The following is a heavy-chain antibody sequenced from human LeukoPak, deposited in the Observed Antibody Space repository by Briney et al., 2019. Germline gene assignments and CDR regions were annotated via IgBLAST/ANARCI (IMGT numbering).Heavy chain of an antibody. CDR3: ASGRDYLDY. Sequence: PGGSLRLSCAASGFTFSSYWMSWVRQAPGKGLEWVAKIKQDGSEKDYVDSVKGRFTISRDNAKNSLYVQMNSLRAEDTAVYYCASGRDYLDYWGQGTLVTVSS. CDR2: IKQDGSEK. D-gene: IGHD2-15*01. CDR1: GFTFSSYW. J-gene: IGHJ4*02. V-gene: IGHV3-7*01.